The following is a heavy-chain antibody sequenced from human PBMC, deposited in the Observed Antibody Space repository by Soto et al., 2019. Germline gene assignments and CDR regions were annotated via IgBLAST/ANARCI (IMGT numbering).Heavy chain of an antibody. D-gene: IGHD5-12*01. Sequence: SDTMSLTCTVSGGSNTSGYGRWIRQPAGKGLEWIGRINTSGTKNYNLSFKSRVTMSVDTSKNQFSLHLSSVTAADTAVYYCAREGRGYNLVGFDFWGQGTPVTVSS. V-gene: IGHV4-4*07. CDR1: GGSNTSGY. CDR2: INTSGTK. CDR3: AREGRGYNLVGFDF. J-gene: IGHJ4*02.